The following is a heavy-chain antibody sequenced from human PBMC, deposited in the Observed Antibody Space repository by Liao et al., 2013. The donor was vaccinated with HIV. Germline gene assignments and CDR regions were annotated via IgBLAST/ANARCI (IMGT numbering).Heavy chain of an antibody. D-gene: IGHD5-24*01. CDR3: ARDRDGYNYRYYYYYMDV. V-gene: IGHV4-39*07. Sequence: QLQLQESGPGLVKPSETLSLTCTVSGGSISSSSYYWGWIRQPPGKGLEWIGSIYYSGSTYYNPSLKSRVTMSVDTSKNQFSLKLSSVTAADTAVYYCARDRDGYNYRYYYYYMDVWGKGTTVTVSS. CDR1: GGSISSSSYY. J-gene: IGHJ6*03. CDR2: IYYSGST.